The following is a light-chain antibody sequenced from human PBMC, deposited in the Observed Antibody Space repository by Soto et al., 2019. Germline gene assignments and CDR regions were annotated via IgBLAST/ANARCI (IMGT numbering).Light chain of an antibody. Sequence: EIVLTQSPGTLSLSPGERATLSCRASQSVSSSYLAWYQQKPGQAPRLLIYGASFRATGIPDRFSGSGSGTDFTLTISRLEPEDFAVYYCQQYGSSPGTFGQGTKVDIK. CDR2: GAS. CDR3: QQYGSSPGT. J-gene: IGKJ1*01. CDR1: QSVSSSY. V-gene: IGKV3-20*01.